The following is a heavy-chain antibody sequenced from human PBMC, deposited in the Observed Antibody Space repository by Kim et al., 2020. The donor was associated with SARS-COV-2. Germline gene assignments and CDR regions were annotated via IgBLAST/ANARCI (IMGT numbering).Heavy chain of an antibody. J-gene: IGHJ1*01. D-gene: IGHD6-19*01. CDR1: GFTFSSYW. Sequence: GGSLRLSCAASGFTFSSYWMSWVRQAPGKGLEWVANIKQDGSEKYYVDSVKGRFTISRDNAKNSLYLQMNSLRAEDTAVYYCARDMRGAVAGSYSEYFQHWGQGTLVTVSS. CDR2: IKQDGSEK. V-gene: IGHV3-7*03. CDR3: ARDMRGAVAGSYSEYFQH.